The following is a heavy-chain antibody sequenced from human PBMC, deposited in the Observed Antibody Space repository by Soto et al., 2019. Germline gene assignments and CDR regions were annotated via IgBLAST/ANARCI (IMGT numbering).Heavy chain of an antibody. J-gene: IGHJ4*02. Sequence: PGGSLRLSCAASGFTFSSYGMHWVRQAPGKGLEWVAVISYDGSNKYYADSVKGRFTISRDNSKNTLYLQMNSLRAEDTAVYYCAKDRIRLLTRGVDYWGQGTLVTVSS. CDR3: AKDRIRLLTRGVDY. CDR1: GFTFSSYG. V-gene: IGHV3-30*18. D-gene: IGHD1-1*01. CDR2: ISYDGSNK.